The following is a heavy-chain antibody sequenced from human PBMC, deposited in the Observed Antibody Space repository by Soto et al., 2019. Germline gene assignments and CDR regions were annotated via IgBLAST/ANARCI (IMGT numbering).Heavy chain of an antibody. Sequence: GESLKISCKGSGYTFTNYWIGWVRQMPGKGLEWMGIIYPGDSDTKYNTSFQGQVTISADKSITTTYLQWSSLKASDTAIYYCAASIFYYGMDVWGQGTTVTVSS. CDR1: GYTFTNYW. CDR2: IYPGDSDT. J-gene: IGHJ6*02. CDR3: AASIFYYGMDV. V-gene: IGHV5-51*01.